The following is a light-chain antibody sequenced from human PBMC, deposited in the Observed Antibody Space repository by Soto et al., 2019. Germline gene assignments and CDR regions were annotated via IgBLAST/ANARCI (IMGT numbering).Light chain of an antibody. CDR1: SSDVGGYNY. J-gene: IGLJ1*01. CDR3: CSYAGSYTYV. CDR2: DVS. V-gene: IGLV2-11*01. Sequence: QSVLTQPRSVSGSPGQSVTISCTGTSSDVGGYNYVSWYQQHPDKAPRLMIYDVSKRPSGVPDRFSGSKSGNTASLTISGLQAEDEAEYYCCSYAGSYTYVFGTGTKVTVL.